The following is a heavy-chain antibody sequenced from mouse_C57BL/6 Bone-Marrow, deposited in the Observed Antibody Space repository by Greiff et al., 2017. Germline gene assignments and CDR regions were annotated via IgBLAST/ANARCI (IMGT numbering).Heavy chain of an antibody. J-gene: IGHJ2*01. V-gene: IGHV1-81*01. Sequence: VQLQQSGAELARPGASVKLSCKASGYTFTSYGISWVKQRTGQGLEWIGEIYPRSGNTYYNEKFKGKATLTADKSSSTAYMELRSLTSEDSAVYFCANTTVVDPFDYWGQGTTLTVSS. CDR3: ANTTVVDPFDY. D-gene: IGHD1-1*01. CDR1: GYTFTSYG. CDR2: IYPRSGNT.